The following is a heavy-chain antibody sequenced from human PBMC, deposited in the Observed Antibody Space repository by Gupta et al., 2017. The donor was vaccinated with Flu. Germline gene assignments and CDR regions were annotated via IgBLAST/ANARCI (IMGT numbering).Heavy chain of an antibody. CDR1: GGSITSGNNF. J-gene: IGHJ4*02. Sequence: QVQLQESGPGLLKPSQTLSLTCTVSGGSITSGNNFWSWIRQHPTKGLEWIGYIFYSGTTYYNPSLKGRVSISVDTIRNQFSLKVNSVTAADAAVYYCARVSGNFVNDWGQGTLVTVSS. D-gene: IGHD4-23*01. CDR2: IFYSGTT. V-gene: IGHV4-31*03. CDR3: ARVSGNFVND.